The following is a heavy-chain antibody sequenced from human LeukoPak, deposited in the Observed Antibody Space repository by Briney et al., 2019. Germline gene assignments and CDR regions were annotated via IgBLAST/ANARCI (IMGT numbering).Heavy chain of an antibody. CDR2: ISGSTGST. D-gene: IGHD2-2*01. CDR1: GYTFTNYG. V-gene: IGHV1-18*01. J-gene: IGHJ5*02. CDR3: ARVGRDCSSINCYWDDWFDP. Sequence: ASVKVSCKASGYTFTNYGITWVREAPGQGPEWMGWISGSTGSTHYAQTVQGKVTMTTDTSTGTAYMELRSLRSDDTAVYYCARVGRDCSSINCYWDDWFDPWGQGTLDIVSS.